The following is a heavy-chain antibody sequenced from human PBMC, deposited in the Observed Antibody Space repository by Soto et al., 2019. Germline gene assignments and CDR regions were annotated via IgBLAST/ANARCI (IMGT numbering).Heavy chain of an antibody. J-gene: IGHJ6*02. CDR3: ARGLSLLYYYDSSGYYRDYGMDV. Sequence: GASVKVSCKASGYTFTSYDINWVRQATGQGLEWMGWMNPNSGNTGYAQKFQGRVTMTRNTSISTAYMELSSLRSEDTAVYYCARGLSLLYYYDSSGYYRDYGMDVWGQGTTVTVSS. CDR1: GYTFTSYD. CDR2: MNPNSGNT. V-gene: IGHV1-8*01. D-gene: IGHD3-22*01.